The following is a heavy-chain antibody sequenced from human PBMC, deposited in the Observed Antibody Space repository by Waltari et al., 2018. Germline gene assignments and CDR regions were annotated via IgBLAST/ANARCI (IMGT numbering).Heavy chain of an antibody. J-gene: IGHJ6*02. CDR3: SRSLDA. CDR1: GFSFSNSW. CDR2: IKPDGSEK. V-gene: IGHV3-7*01. Sequence: EVQVVESGGGLVQPGGSLRLSCVASGFSFSNSWMDWVRQAPGEGLEWVANIKPDGSEKYSMDSVKGRFTISRDNAKNSVYLQMNSLRVEDTAVYYCSRSLDAWGQGTTVTVSS.